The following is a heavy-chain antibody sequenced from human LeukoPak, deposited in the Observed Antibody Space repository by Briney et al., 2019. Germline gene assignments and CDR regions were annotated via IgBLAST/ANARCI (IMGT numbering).Heavy chain of an antibody. CDR3: AKQPYYYDSSGYYYVSYFDY. CDR1: GFTFSSYA. Sequence: GGSLRLSCAAPGFTFSSYAMSWVRQAPGKGLECISGFSGSGGSTYYADSVKGRFTISRDNSKNTLYLQMNSLRAEDTAVYYCAKQPYYYDSSGYYYVSYFDYWGQGTLVTVSS. V-gene: IGHV3-23*01. J-gene: IGHJ4*02. CDR2: FSGSGGST. D-gene: IGHD3-22*01.